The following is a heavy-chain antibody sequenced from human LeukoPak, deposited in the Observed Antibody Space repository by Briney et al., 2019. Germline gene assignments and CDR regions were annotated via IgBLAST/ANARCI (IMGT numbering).Heavy chain of an antibody. CDR2: INHSGST. CDR3: AVANCGGNCYSEHYYYYYGMDV. Sequence: SETLSLTCTVYGGSFSAYYWSWIRQPQGKGLEWIGEINHSGSTNYNPSLKSRVTISVDTSKNQFSLRLRSVTAADTAVYYCAVANCGGNCYSEHYYYYYGMDVWGQGTTVTVS. CDR1: GGSFSAYY. J-gene: IGHJ6*02. V-gene: IGHV4-34*01. D-gene: IGHD2-21*02.